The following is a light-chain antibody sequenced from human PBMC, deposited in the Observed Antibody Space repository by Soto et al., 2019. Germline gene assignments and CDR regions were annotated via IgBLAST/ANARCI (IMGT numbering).Light chain of an antibody. CDR1: SSDIGPYNY. V-gene: IGLV2-14*01. J-gene: IGLJ2*01. CDR2: AVS. Sequence: QSALTQPASVSGSPGQSITISCTGTSSDIGPYNYVSWYQQHPGKAPKLLIYAVSYRPSGVSNRFSGSKSGNTASLTISGLQAEDEADYYCSSYTSDSTLVFGGGTQLTVL. CDR3: SSYTSDSTLV.